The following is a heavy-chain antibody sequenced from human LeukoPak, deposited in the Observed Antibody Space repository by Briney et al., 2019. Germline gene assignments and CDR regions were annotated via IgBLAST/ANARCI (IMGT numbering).Heavy chain of an antibody. V-gene: IGHV3-23*01. CDR1: GFTFSSYA. CDR2: ISGSGGST. D-gene: IGHD2-15*01. J-gene: IGHJ4*02. Sequence: PGGSLRLSCAASGFTFSSYAMSWVRQAPGKGLEWVSAISGSGGSTYYADSVKGRFTISRDNAKNSLYLQMNSLRAEDTAVYYCARRGGNRENDYWGQGTLVTVSS. CDR3: ARRGGNRENDY.